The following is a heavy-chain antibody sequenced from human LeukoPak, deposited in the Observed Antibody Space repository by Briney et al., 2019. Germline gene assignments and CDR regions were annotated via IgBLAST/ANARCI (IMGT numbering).Heavy chain of an antibody. CDR2: IYYSGST. CDR1: GVHISNDYYY. J-gene: IGHJ4*02. CDR3: ARGLRAGDLALDY. Sequence: SETLSHTCTVSGVHISNDYYYWGWIRQPPGKGLEWIGSIYYSGSTYYNPSLKSRVTISVDTSKNQFTLKVSSVTAADTAVYYCARGLRAGDLALDYWGQGTLVTVSS. D-gene: IGHD6-19*01. V-gene: IGHV4-39*06.